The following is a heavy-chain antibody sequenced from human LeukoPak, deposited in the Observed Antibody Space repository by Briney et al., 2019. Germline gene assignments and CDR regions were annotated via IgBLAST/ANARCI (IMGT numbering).Heavy chain of an antibody. CDR3: VRGYDSSGPFDN. V-gene: IGHV4-38-2*02. J-gene: IGHJ4*02. CDR2: VYLSGST. D-gene: IGHD3-22*01. Sequence: SETLSLTCTVSGYSISNHYYWGWIRQPPGKGLEWIGTVYLSGSTYYNPSLKSRVTISVDTSKNQFSLKLSSVTAADTAVYFCVRGYDSSGPFDNWGQGTLVTVSS. CDR1: GYSISNHYY.